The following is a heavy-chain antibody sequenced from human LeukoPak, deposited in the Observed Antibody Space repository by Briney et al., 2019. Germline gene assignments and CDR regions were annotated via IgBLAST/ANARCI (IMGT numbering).Heavy chain of an antibody. D-gene: IGHD2-15*01. J-gene: IGHJ4*02. Sequence: SGPTLVKPTQTLTLTCTSSGFSLSTSGVGVGWIRQPPGKALEWLAVIYWNDDKRYSPSLKNRLTITKDTSKNQVVLTMTSMDPVDTGTYYCAHTPGGYCGGGRCYTPYPFDYWGQGTLVTVSS. CDR3: AHTPGGYCGGGRCYTPYPFDY. CDR2: IYWNDDK. CDR1: GFSLSTSGVG. V-gene: IGHV2-5*01.